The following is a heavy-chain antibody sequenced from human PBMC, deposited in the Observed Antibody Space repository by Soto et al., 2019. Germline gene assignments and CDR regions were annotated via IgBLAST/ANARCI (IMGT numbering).Heavy chain of an antibody. Sequence: ASVKVSCKVSGYSLTELSIHWVRQAPGKGLEWMGGFDPEDGETIYAQRFQGRVTMTEDTSTNTAYMELSSLRSEDTAVYFCATGFQEYTYGHGGDYWGQGSLVTVSS. CDR2: FDPEDGET. CDR3: ATGFQEYTYGHGGDY. V-gene: IGHV1-24*01. D-gene: IGHD5-18*01. CDR1: GYSLTELS. J-gene: IGHJ4*02.